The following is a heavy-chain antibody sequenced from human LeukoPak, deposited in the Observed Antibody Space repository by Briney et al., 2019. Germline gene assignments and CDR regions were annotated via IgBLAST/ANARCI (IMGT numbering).Heavy chain of an antibody. J-gene: IGHJ4*02. CDR3: AKSVDGGNSPFDY. D-gene: IGHD4-23*01. V-gene: IGHV4-28*01. CDR2: IYYSGNT. CDR1: GYSISSSNW. Sequence: SDTLSLTCAVSGYSISSSNWWGWIRQPPGKGLEWIGYIYYSGNTHYNPSLKSRVTMSVDTSKNQFSLKLSSVTAVGTAIYYCAKSVDGGNSPFDYWGQGTLVTVSS.